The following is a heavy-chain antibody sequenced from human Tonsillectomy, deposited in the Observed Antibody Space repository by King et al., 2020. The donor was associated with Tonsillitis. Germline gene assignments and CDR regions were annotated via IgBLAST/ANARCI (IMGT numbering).Heavy chain of an antibody. J-gene: IGHJ4*02. CDR1: GGSISSYH. Sequence: QLQESGPGLVKPSETLSLTCTVSGGSISSYHWSWIRQPPGKGLEWIGYIYYRGSTNYNPSLTSRVTISVDTSKNQFSLKLSSVTAADTAVYYCARGLYGDYVYYFDNWGQGTLVTVSS. D-gene: IGHD4-17*01. V-gene: IGHV4-59*01. CDR2: IYYRGST. CDR3: ARGLYGDYVYYFDN.